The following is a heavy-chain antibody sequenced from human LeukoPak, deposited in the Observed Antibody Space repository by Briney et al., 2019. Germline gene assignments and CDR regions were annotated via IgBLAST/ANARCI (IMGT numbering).Heavy chain of an antibody. CDR1: GGSFSGYY. Sequence: PSETLSLTCAVYGGSFSGYYWSWIRQPPGKGLEWIGEINHSGSTNYNPSLKSRVTISVDTSKNQFSLKLGSVTAADTAVYYCARHLNGRYYYGSGSYYIQWGQGTLVTVSS. V-gene: IGHV4-34*01. J-gene: IGHJ4*02. CDR3: ARHLNGRYYYGSGSYYIQ. CDR2: INHSGST. D-gene: IGHD3-10*01.